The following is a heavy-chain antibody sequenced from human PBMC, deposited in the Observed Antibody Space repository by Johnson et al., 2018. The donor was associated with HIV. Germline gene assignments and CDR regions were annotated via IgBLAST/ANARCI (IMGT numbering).Heavy chain of an antibody. D-gene: IGHD6-6*01. CDR1: GFNFSSYA. Sequence: QVQLVESGGGVVQPGGSLRLSCAASGFNFSSYAMHWVRQAPGKGLEWVAVISYDGSNKYYADSVKGRFTISRDNSKNTLYLQMNSLRAEDTAVYYCARDLGGGYSSSSYAFDIWGQGTMVTVSS. CDR3: ARDLGGGYSSSSYAFDI. CDR2: ISYDGSNK. V-gene: IGHV3-30*04. J-gene: IGHJ3*02.